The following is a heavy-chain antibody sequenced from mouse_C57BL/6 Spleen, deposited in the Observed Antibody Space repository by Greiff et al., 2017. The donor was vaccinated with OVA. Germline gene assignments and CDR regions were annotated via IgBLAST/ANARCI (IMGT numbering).Heavy chain of an antibody. J-gene: IGHJ3*01. CDR3: ARAYYSNPGWFAY. CDR2: INPNNGGT. Sequence: VQLQQSGPELVKPGASVKIPCKASGYTFTDYNMDWVKQSHGKSLEWIGDINPNNGGTIYNQKFKGKATLTVDKSSSTAYMELRSLTSEDTAVYYCARAYYSNPGWFAYWGQGTLVTVSA. D-gene: IGHD2-5*01. V-gene: IGHV1-18*01. CDR1: GYTFTDYN.